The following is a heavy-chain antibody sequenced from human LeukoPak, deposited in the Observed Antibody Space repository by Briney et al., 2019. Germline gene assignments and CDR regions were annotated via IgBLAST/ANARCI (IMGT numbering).Heavy chain of an antibody. V-gene: IGHV3-7*03. J-gene: IGHJ4*02. CDR3: ATYPRGQKRTEYYFDY. CDR1: GFTFSSYW. Sequence: GGSLRLSCAASGFTFSSYWMSWVRQAPGEGLEWVAKINQDGTEKAYVDSVRGRFTISRDNAKNSLFLQMNSLRAEDTAVYYCATYPRGQKRTEYYFDYWGQGTLVTVSS. D-gene: IGHD2-2*02. CDR2: INQDGTEK.